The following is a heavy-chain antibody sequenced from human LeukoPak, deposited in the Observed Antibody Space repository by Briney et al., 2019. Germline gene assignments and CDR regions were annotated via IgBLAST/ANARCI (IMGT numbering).Heavy chain of an antibody. V-gene: IGHV3-7*01. CDR2: IKQDGSEK. CDR3: ARDYGDYYFDY. D-gene: IGHD4-17*01. CDR1: GFTFSSYW. J-gene: IGHJ4*02. Sequence: GGSLRLSCAASGFTFSSYWMSWVRLAPGKGLGWVANIKQDGSEKYYVDSVKGRFTISRDNAKNSLYLQMNTLRAEDTAVYYCARDYGDYYFDYWGQGTLVTVSS.